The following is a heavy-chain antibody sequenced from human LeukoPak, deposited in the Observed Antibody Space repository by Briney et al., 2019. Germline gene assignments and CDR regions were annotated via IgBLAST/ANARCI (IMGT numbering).Heavy chain of an antibody. CDR2: IYNGGDTI. D-gene: IGHD7-27*01. Sequence: GGSLSLSCDASGFRFSAYGMSWVRQAPGKGLETVSYIYNGGDTIFYADSVRGRFTISRDNAESSVYLQMNSLSAEDTAVYYCARGHWGLDYWGRGTLVTVSS. J-gene: IGHJ4*02. V-gene: IGHV3-11*04. CDR1: GFRFSAYG. CDR3: ARGHWGLDY.